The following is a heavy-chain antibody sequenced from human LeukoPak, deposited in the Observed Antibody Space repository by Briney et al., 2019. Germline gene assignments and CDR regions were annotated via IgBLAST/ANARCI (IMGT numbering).Heavy chain of an antibody. CDR2: IIPIFGTV. J-gene: IGHJ4*02. CDR3: ARDLARGYSYDQVDY. D-gene: IGHD5-18*01. Sequence: ASVKVSCKASGGTFSSYAISWVRQAPGQGLEWMGGIIPIFGTVNYAQKFQGRVTMTTDTSTSTAYMELRSLRSDDTAVYYCARDLARGYSYDQVDYWGQGTLVTVSS. V-gene: IGHV1-69*05. CDR1: GGTFSSYA.